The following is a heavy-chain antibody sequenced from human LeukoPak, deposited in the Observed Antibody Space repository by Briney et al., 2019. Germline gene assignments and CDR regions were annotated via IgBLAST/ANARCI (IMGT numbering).Heavy chain of an antibody. D-gene: IGHD3-22*01. CDR3: ARGRGDSKGTSFDF. Sequence: SETLSLTCSVSGGSMNNYYWSWIQQSPGKGLEWVGYIYHTGSATYKPSLKSRVTLSLDTSKNQFSLRLNSVTAADTAVYYCARGRGDSKGTSFDFWGQGTLVTVSS. CDR1: GGSMNNYY. J-gene: IGHJ4*02. CDR2: IYHTGSA. V-gene: IGHV4-59*01.